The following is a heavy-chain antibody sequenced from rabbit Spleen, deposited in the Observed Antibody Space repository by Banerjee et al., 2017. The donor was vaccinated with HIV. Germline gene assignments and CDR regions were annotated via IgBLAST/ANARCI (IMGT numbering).Heavy chain of an antibody. CDR3: ARDTSSSFSSYGMDL. V-gene: IGHV1S40*01. J-gene: IGHJ6*01. CDR1: GLDFSSSYW. Sequence: QSLEESGGDLVKPGASLTLTCTASGLDFSSSYWICWVRQAPGKGLEWIACIDVSSSGNSHYASWAKGRFTVSKTSSTTVTLQMTRLTAADTATYFCARDTSSSFSSYGMDLWGQGTLVTVS. D-gene: IGHD1-1*01. CDR2: IDVSSSGNS.